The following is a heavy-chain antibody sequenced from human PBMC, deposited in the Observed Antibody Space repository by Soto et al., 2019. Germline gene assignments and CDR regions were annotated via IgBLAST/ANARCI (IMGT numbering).Heavy chain of an antibody. CDR2: IGGGGTRT. Sequence: PGGSLRLSCAASGFTFSTYWMHWVRQGPGKGLVWVSRIGGGGTRTNYADSVRGRFIVSRDNAKSTLYLQINSLTAEDTAVYYCARGTLTSIDMVDYWGQGALVTVSS. V-gene: IGHV3-74*01. D-gene: IGHD2-21*01. CDR3: ARGTLTSIDMVDY. J-gene: IGHJ4*02. CDR1: GFTFSTYW.